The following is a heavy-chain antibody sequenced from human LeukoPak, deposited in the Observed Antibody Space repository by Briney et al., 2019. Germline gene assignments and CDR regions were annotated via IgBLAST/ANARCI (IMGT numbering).Heavy chain of an antibody. CDR3: ARVFSGYGIWYYYYYYMDV. CDR1: GYAISSGYF. J-gene: IGHJ6*03. V-gene: IGHV4-38-2*02. D-gene: IGHD3-22*01. CDR2: IYHSGST. Sequence: SETLSLTCSVSGYAISSGYFWGWIRQPPGKGLEWIGTIYHSGSTYYNPSLKSRVTISVDTSKNQFSLKLSSVTAADTAVYYCARVFSGYGIWYYYYYYMDVWGKGTTVTVSS.